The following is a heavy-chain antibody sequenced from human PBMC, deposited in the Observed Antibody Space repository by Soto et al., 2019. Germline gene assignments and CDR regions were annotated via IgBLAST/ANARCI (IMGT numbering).Heavy chain of an antibody. D-gene: IGHD1-7*01. Sequence: EVQLVESGGGLVQPGGSLRLSCAASGFTFSSYWMSWVRQAPGKGLEWVANIKQDGSEKYYVDSVKGRFTISRDNAKHSLYLQMNSLRAEDTAVYYCARAGITGTTGMDVWGKGTTVTVSS. J-gene: IGHJ6*04. CDR3: ARAGITGTTGMDV. CDR2: IKQDGSEK. V-gene: IGHV3-7*01. CDR1: GFTFSSYW.